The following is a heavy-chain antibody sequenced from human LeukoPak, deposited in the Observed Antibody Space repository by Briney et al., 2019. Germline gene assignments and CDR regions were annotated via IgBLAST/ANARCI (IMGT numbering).Heavy chain of an antibody. CDR1: GFTINIYA. D-gene: IGHD4-17*01. CDR3: AKDPNGDYVGAFDG. CDR2: ITVNGGGI. V-gene: IGHV3-23*01. Sequence: GSLRLSCAPSGFTINIYAMTWVRQAPGKGLEWVSSITVNGGGISYADSVKGRFTISRDNSKNTLYLQMNSLRAEDTAVYYCAKDPNGDYVGAFDGWDQGTRVTDSS. J-gene: IGHJ3*01.